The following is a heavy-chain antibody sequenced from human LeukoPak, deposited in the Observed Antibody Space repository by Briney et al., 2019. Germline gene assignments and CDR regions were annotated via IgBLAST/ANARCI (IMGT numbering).Heavy chain of an antibody. Sequence: SETLSLTCTVSGDSLSSHYWSWIRQPPGKGLELTGHIYYTGTTYYNPSLNSRVTISLATSRNQFSLRLTSVTAADTAVYYCARFSSHCSTASCYLTYWGQGTLVTVSS. CDR2: IYYTGTT. CDR3: ARFSSHCSTASCYLTY. D-gene: IGHD2-2*01. CDR1: GDSLSSHY. J-gene: IGHJ4*02. V-gene: IGHV4-59*11.